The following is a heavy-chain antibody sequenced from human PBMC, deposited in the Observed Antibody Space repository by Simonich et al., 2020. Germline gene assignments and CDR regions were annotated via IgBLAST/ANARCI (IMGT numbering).Heavy chain of an antibody. CDR1: GYTFTGYY. V-gene: IGHV1-2*02. CDR2: IKPNRGGT. J-gene: IGHJ3*02. CDR3: ARVRFEAFDI. Sequence: QVQLVQSGAEVKKPGASVKVSCKASGYTFTGYYMHWGRQAPGQGLGGMGWIKPNRGGTNYAQKLQGRVTMTRDTSISTAYMELSRLRSDDTAVYYCARVRFEAFDIWGQGTMVTVSS.